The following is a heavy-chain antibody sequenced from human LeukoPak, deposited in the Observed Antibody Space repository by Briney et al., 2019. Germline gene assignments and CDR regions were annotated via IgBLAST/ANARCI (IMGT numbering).Heavy chain of an antibody. V-gene: IGHV4-59*08. CDR2: IYYSGST. CDR1: GGSISSYY. J-gene: IGHJ4*02. CDR3: AGLWFGESPVDY. Sequence: PSETLSLTCTVSGGSISSYYWSWIRQPPGKGLEWTGYIYYSGSTNYNPSLKSRVTISVDTSKNQFSLKLSSVTAADTAVYYCAGLWFGESPVDYWGQGTLVTVSS. D-gene: IGHD3-10*01.